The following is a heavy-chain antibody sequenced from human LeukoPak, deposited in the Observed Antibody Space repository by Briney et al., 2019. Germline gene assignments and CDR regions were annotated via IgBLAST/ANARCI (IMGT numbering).Heavy chain of an antibody. J-gene: IGHJ4*02. CDR1: GASTSSYY. CDR2: IYYSGST. V-gene: IGHV4-59*01. Sequence: SETLSLTCTVSGASTSSYYWNWIRQPPGKGLEWIGYIYYSGSTNYSPSLKSRVTISVDTSKNQFSLKLSSVTAADTAVYYCARLKRAGGWSYFDYWGQGTLVTVSS. D-gene: IGHD6-19*01. CDR3: ARLKRAGGWSYFDY.